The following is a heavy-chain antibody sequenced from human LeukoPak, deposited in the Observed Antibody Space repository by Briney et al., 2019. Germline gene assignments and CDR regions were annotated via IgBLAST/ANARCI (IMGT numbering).Heavy chain of an antibody. CDR2: ISYDGSNK. V-gene: IGHV3-30-3*01. D-gene: IGHD2-2*02. CDR1: GFTFSGYA. CDR3: ARDGLYCSSTSCYTYTFDY. Sequence: GRSLRLSCAASGFTFSGYAMHWVRQAPGKGLEWVAVISYDGSNKYYADSVKGRFTISRDNAKNTLYLQMNSLRAEDTAVYYCARDGLYCSSTSCYTYTFDYWGQGTLVTVSS. J-gene: IGHJ4*02.